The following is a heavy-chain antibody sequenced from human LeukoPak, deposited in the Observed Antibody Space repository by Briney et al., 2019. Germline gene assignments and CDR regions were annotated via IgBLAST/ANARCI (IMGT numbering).Heavy chain of an antibody. CDR2: ISGSGGST. D-gene: IGHD2/OR15-2a*01. J-gene: IGHJ4*02. CDR1: GFTFSSYA. V-gene: IGHV3-23*01. Sequence: PGGSLRLSCAASGFTFSSYAMSWVRQAPGKGLEWVSAISGSGGSTYYADSVKGRFTISRDNSKNTLYLQMNSLRAKDTAVYYCAKIPSMLTGTDDYWGQGTLVTVSS. CDR3: AKIPSMLTGTDDY.